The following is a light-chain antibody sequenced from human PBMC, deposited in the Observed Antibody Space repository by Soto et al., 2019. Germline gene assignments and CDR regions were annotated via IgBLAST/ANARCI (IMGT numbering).Light chain of an antibody. J-gene: IGLJ2*01. CDR2: EVN. CDR3: SSYTSSSSLV. Sequence: QSALTQPASVSGSPGQSITISCTGTDSDVGGYNSVSWYQQYAGKAPKVMIYEVNHRPSGVSNRFSGSKSGSTASLTISGLQAEDEAVYYCSSYTSSSSLVFGGGTKLTVL. V-gene: IGLV2-14*01. CDR1: DSDVGGYNS.